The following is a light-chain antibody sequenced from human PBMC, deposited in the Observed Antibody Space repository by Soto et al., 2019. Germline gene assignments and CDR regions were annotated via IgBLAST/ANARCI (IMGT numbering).Light chain of an antibody. CDR3: QQYNTWPPIT. V-gene: IGKV3-11*01. Sequence: EIVFSQSPATLSLSPGEGATLSCRASQSVASYLTWYQQKPGQAPRLLIYDASTRATGIPARFSGSGSGTDFTLTISSLQSEDFAVYYCQQYNTWPPITFGQGTRLEIK. CDR2: DAS. CDR1: QSVASY. J-gene: IGKJ5*01.